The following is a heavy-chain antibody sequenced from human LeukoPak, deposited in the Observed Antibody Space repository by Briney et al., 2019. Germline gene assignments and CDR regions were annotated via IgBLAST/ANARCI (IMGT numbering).Heavy chain of an antibody. CDR3: ARGALDAATPFDS. Sequence: GGSLRLSCAASRLTFSSYSMNWVRQAPGKGLEWISYISSGSSTIYYADSVKGRFTISGDNAKNSLYLHLSSLRAEDTAVYYCARGALDAATPFDSWGQGTLVTVSS. J-gene: IGHJ5*01. D-gene: IGHD2-15*01. CDR2: ISSGSSTI. CDR1: RLTFSSYS. V-gene: IGHV3-48*01.